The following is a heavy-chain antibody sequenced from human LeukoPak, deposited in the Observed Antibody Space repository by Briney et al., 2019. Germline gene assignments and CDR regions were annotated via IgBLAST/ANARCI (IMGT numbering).Heavy chain of an antibody. CDR2: ISTSGRAT. Sequence: PGGSLRLSCAASGFAFSTYAMTWVRQAPEKGLQWVSTISTSGRATYYADSVEGRFTISRDNSKNTLYLQMNSLRADDTAAYYCAKARGSSVYEQFDYWGQGTQVTVSP. V-gene: IGHV3-23*01. D-gene: IGHD5/OR15-5a*01. CDR1: GFAFSTYA. J-gene: IGHJ4*02. CDR3: AKARGSSVYEQFDY.